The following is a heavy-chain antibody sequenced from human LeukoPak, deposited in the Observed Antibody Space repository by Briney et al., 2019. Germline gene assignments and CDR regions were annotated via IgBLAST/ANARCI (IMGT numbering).Heavy chain of an antibody. J-gene: IGHJ4*02. CDR3: ARAPRGDYATFDY. V-gene: IGHV1-2*02. Sequence: GASVKVSCKASGYTFTGYYMHWVRQAPGQGLEWMGWINPNSGGTNYAQKFQGRVTMTRDTSISTAYMELSRLRSDDTAVYYGARAPRGDYATFDYWGQGTLVTVSS. D-gene: IGHD4-17*01. CDR2: INPNSGGT. CDR1: GYTFTGYY.